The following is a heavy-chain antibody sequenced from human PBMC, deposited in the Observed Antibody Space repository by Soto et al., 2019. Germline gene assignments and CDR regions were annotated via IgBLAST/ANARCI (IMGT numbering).Heavy chain of an antibody. CDR2: DYWHDNK. Sequence: QITLKESGPTLVKPTQTLMLICTFSGFSLTTNGVGVGWIRQPQGKPLEWLTLDYWHDNKRYSPSLRSRHTITKETPNHHVVLTMTNMDPLDTATYYCGQRHRDGNSFGHWGQGILVTVSS. J-gene: IGHJ4*02. V-gene: IGHV2-5*01. CDR1: GFSLTTNGVG. CDR3: GQRHRDGNSFGH.